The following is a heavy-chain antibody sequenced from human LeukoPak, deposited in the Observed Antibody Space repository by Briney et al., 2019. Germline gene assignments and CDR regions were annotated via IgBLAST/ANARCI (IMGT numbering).Heavy chain of an antibody. Sequence: PSETLSLTCSASGGSVNSNCWNWIRQAPGRGLEWIGNVYYSGRTNYNPSLGSRVTISVDTAKNQFSLKLNSVTSADTAVYYCARDRDYDDNSEGWFDPWGQGTLVTISS. V-gene: IGHV4-59*02. CDR1: GGSVNSNC. D-gene: IGHD3-22*01. CDR2: VYYSGRT. CDR3: ARDRDYDDNSEGWFDP. J-gene: IGHJ5*02.